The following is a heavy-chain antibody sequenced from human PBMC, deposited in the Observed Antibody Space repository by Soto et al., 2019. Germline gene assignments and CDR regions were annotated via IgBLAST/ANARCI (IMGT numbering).Heavy chain of an antibody. D-gene: IGHD6-19*01. Sequence: QVQLQESGPGLVKPSGTLSLTCAVSGGSISSSNWWSWVRQPPGKGLEWIGEIYHSGSTNYNPSLKSRVTKSVDKSKNQFSLKLSSVTAADTAVYYCARDLGGSSGEEVKRDYWGQGTLVTVSS. V-gene: IGHV4-4*02. CDR2: IYHSGST. CDR3: ARDLGGSSGEEVKRDY. J-gene: IGHJ4*02. CDR1: GGSISSSNW.